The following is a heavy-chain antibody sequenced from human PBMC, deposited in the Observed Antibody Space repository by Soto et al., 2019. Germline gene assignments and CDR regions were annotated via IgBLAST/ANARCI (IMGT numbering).Heavy chain of an antibody. V-gene: IGHV4-34*01. CDR3: ARAGSYYLGYCSSTSCYRGSSGWSY. J-gene: IGHJ4*02. CDR2: INHSGST. D-gene: IGHD2-2*02. CDR1: GGSFSGYY. Sequence: SETLSLTCAVYGGSFSGYYWSWIRQPPGKGLEWIGEINHSGSTNYNPSLKSRVTISVDTSENQCSLKLGSVTAADTAVYFCARAGSYYLGYCSSTSCYRGSSGWSYWGQGTLVTVSS.